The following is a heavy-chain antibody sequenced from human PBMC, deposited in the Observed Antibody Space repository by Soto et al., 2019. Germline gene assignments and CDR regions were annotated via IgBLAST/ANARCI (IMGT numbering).Heavy chain of an antibody. J-gene: IGHJ6*02. CDR1: GGTFSSYA. V-gene: IGHV1-69*12. CDR3: ARNHPGAAAAALYYYGMDV. CDR2: IIPIFGTA. Sequence: QVQLVQSGAEVKKPGSSVKVSCKASGGTFSSYAISWVRQAPGQGLEWMGGIIPIFGTANYAQKFQGRVTITADESTSTAYMELSSLRSEDTAVYYCARNHPGAAAAALYYYGMDVWGQGTTVTVSS. D-gene: IGHD6-13*01.